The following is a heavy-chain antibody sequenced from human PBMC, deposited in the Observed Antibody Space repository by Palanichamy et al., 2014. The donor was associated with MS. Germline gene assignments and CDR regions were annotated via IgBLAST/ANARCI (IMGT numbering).Heavy chain of an antibody. D-gene: IGHD2-15*01. J-gene: IGHJ4*02. CDR1: GFTFSTYA. Sequence: QLLESGGALVQSGGSLRLSCAASGFTFSTYAISWVRQAPGKGLEWVSFISESGGRIYYADSVEGRFTISRDNSKNTLYLQMNSLRAEDTAVYYCATRLHCSGEGCNFVGAYWGQGTLVTVSS. CDR3: ATRLHCSGEGCNFVGAY. CDR2: ISESGGRI. V-gene: IGHV3-23*01.